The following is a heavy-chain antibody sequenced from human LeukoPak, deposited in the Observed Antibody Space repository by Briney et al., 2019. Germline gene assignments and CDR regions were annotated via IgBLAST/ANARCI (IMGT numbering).Heavy chain of an antibody. Sequence: SVKVFCKASGGTFSSYTISWVRQAPGQGLEWMGRIIPILGIANYAQKFQGRVTITADKSTSTAYMELSSLRSEDTAVYYCARVATVTAAFDIWGQGTMVTVSS. CDR1: GGTFSSYT. CDR3: ARVATVTAAFDI. V-gene: IGHV1-69*02. J-gene: IGHJ3*02. D-gene: IGHD4-11*01. CDR2: IIPILGIA.